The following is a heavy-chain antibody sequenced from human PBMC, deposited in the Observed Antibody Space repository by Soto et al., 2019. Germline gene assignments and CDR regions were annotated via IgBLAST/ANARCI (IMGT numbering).Heavy chain of an antibody. CDR2: IRSKAYGGTT. CDR3: TRVDIFGEYYYYYGMDV. D-gene: IGHD3-10*02. CDR1: GFTFGDYA. V-gene: IGHV3-49*03. Sequence: GESLKISCTASGFTFGDYAMSWFRQAPGKGLEWVGFIRSKAYGGTTEYAASVKGRFTISRDDSKSIAYLQMNSLKTEDTAVYYCTRVDIFGEYYYYYGMDVWGQGTTVTVSS. J-gene: IGHJ6*02.